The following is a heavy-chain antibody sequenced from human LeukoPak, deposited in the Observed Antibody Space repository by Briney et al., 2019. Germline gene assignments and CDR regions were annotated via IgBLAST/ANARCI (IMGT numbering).Heavy chain of an antibody. CDR3: ARAGLICRYNWFDP. J-gene: IGHJ5*02. CDR2: MYYSVST. V-gene: IGHV4-39*07. Sequence: PETLSLTCTVSGGSISSSSYCWGWIRQPPGKGLGWVGSMYYSVSTDHKPTLKSRVTISVDTSKNQFSLNLSCVTAADTAVYYCARAGLICRYNWFDPWGQGTLVTVSS. D-gene: IGHD3-16*01. CDR1: GGSISSSSYC.